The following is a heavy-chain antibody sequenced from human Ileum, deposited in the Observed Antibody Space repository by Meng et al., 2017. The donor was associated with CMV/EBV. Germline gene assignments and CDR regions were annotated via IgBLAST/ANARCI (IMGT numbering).Heavy chain of an antibody. V-gene: IGHV3-23*01. D-gene: IGHD2-2*02. J-gene: IGHJ6*02. CDR3: AKHGAAIAYYYGMDV. CDR1: GFSFSNYA. CDR2: ISTNAGSA. Sequence: GESLKISCAASGFSFSNYAMGWVRQAPGKGLEWVSAISTNAGSAHYADSVKGRFTISRDTSKNTLYLQMNSLRADDTAVYYCAKHGAAIAYYYGMDVWGQGTTVTVSS.